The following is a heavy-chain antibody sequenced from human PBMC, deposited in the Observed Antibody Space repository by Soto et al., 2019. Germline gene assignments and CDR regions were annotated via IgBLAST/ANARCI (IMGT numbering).Heavy chain of an antibody. Sequence: QITLKESGPTLVKPTQTLTLTCTFSGFSLRTSGVGVGWIRQPPGKALEWLALIYWDNDKRYSPSLKSRLTNTNYTSEDEXXHXMXXMDTVDTRKYFCAQSRCDRDCLQTYASHYGNGVDVWSQGTTVTVS. D-gene: IGHD4-17*01. CDR2: IYWDNDK. CDR1: GFSLRTSGVG. CDR3: AQSRCDRDCLQTYASHYGNGVDV. V-gene: IGHV2-5*02. J-gene: IGHJ6*02.